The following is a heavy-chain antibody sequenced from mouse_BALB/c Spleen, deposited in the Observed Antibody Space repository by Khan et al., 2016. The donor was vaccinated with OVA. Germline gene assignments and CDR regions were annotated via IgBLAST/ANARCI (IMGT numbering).Heavy chain of an antibody. V-gene: IGHV3-2*02. CDR3: ARGVRLTY. CDR1: GYSITSDYA. CDR2: ISYSGST. Sequence: VQLQESGPGLVKPSQSLSLTCTVTGYSITSDYAWNWIRQFPGNKLEWMGYISYSGSTSYNPSLKSRISITRDTSKNQFVLQLNSVTSEDTATYYCARGVRLTYWGQGTLVTVSA. D-gene: IGHD1-2*01. J-gene: IGHJ3*01.